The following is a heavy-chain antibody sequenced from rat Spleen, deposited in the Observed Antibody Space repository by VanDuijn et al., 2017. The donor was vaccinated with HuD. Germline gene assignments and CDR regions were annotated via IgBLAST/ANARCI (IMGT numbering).Heavy chain of an antibody. J-gene: IGHJ3*01. Sequence: EVQLVESDGGLVQPGRSLKLSCAASGFTFSDYYMAWVRQAPKKGLEWVASITTGGAITSYRDSVKGRFTISRDNTKNTLYLQIDSLRSEDTATYYCARGQQLYGNWFAYWGQGTLVTVSS. V-gene: IGHV5-25*01. CDR1: GFTFSDYY. CDR2: ITTGGAIT. D-gene: IGHD1-2*01. CDR3: ARGQQLYGNWFAY.